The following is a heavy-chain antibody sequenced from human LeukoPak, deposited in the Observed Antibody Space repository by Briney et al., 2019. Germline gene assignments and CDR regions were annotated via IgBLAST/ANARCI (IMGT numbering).Heavy chain of an antibody. Sequence: GGSLRLSCAASGFTFSSSAMSWVRQAPGRGLEWVSSISGSGGSPYYADSVKGRFTISRDNSKNTLYLQMNSLRAEDTAVYYCAKGPLLWDWGQGTLVTVSS. CDR1: GFTFSSSA. D-gene: IGHD2/OR15-2a*01. CDR3: AKGPLLWD. V-gene: IGHV3-23*01. CDR2: ISGSGGSP. J-gene: IGHJ4*02.